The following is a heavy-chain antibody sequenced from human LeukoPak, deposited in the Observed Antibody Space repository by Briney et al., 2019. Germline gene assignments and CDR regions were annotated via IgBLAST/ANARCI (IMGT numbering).Heavy chain of an antibody. D-gene: IGHD1-26*01. Sequence: ESGPALVKPTQPLTLTCTFSGFALSTSGMGVSWIRQPPAKALEWLARIDWDDDKFYSTSLKTRLTISKDTSKNQVVLTMNNMDPVDTATYYCARLNSGTYLDYWGQGTLVTVSS. CDR1: GFALSTSGMG. CDR3: ARLNSGTYLDY. J-gene: IGHJ4*02. V-gene: IGHV2-70*04. CDR2: IDWDDDK.